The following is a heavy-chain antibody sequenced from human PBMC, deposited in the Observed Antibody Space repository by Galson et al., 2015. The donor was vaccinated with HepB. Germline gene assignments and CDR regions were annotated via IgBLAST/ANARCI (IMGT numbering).Heavy chain of an antibody. J-gene: IGHJ6*02. D-gene: IGHD5-18*01. CDR2: ISSSSSYI. V-gene: IGHV3-21*01. Sequence: SLRLSCAASGFTFSTYSMDWVRQAPGKGLEWVSSISSSSSYIYYADSVKGRFTISRDNAKNSLYLQMNSLRAEDTAVYYCARDLRQPRDTWIQLWVLYGVDVWGQGTTVTVSS. CDR1: GFTFSTYS. CDR3: ARDLRQPRDTWIQLWVLYGVDV.